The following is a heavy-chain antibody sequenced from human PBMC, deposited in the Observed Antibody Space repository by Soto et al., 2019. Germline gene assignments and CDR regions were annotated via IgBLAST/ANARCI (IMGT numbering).Heavy chain of an antibody. J-gene: IGHJ4*02. CDR3: AKDPTPQQLVRSLDC. CDR1: GFTFSGYA. D-gene: IGHD6-13*01. V-gene: IGHV3-23*01. CDR2: ITGSGATT. Sequence: EVQLLESGGGLVQPGGCLRLSCAASGFTFSGYALSWVRQAQGRGLGWVSVITGSGATTYYADSVKGRFTISRDNSKNTLYLQMNSLRAEDTAVYYCAKDPTPQQLVRSLDCWGQGTLVTVSS.